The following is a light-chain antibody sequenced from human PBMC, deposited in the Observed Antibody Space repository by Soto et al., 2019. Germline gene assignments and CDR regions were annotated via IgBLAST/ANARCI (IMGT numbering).Light chain of an antibody. CDR3: QQYNSYPIT. V-gene: IGKV1-5*01. Sequence: DIQMTQTTSSLSASVGDRVTITCRASQSISSWLAWYQQKPGKAPKLLIYDASNLESGVPSRFSGSGSGTEFTLTISSLQPDDFATYYCQQYNSYPITFGQGTRLENK. CDR1: QSISSW. J-gene: IGKJ5*01. CDR2: DAS.